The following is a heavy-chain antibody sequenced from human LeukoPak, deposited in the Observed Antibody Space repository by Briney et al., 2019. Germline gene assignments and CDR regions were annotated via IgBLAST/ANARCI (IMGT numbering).Heavy chain of an antibody. D-gene: IGHD6-19*01. CDR2: INHSGST. CDR3: ATAVAGMFRMV. Sequence: TSETLSLTCTVSGGSISSYYWSWIRQPPGKGLEWIGEINHSGSTNYNPSLKSRVTISVDTSKNQFSLKLSSVTAADTAVYYCATAVAGMFRMVWGQGTLVTVSS. CDR1: GGSISSYY. J-gene: IGHJ4*02. V-gene: IGHV4-34*01.